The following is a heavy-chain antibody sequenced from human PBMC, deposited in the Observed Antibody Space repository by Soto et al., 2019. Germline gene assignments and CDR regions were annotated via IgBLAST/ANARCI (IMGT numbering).Heavy chain of an antibody. CDR1: GYTFTDYY. J-gene: IGHJ4*01. Sequence: HEHLVQSGAEVRRPGASLKVSCRASGYTFTDYYIHWVRQAPGQGLEWMGWINPDTGASNYAQNFQGKVTLTSDTSINTASLDLTSLTSDDTAVYYCARGDAGTGGWPFPYLAYWGQGTPVIVSS. V-gene: IGHV1-2*02. CDR3: ARGDAGTGGWPFPYLAY. CDR2: INPDTGAS. D-gene: IGHD2-8*02.